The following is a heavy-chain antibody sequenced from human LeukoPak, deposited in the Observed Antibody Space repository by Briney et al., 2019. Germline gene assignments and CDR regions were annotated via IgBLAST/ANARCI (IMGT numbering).Heavy chain of an antibody. CDR1: GFTFSSYA. CDR3: ARATTVTGPDV. J-gene: IGHJ6*02. Sequence: GRSLRLSCAASGFTFSSYAMHWVRQAPGKGLEWVAVISYDGSNKYYADSVEGRFTISRDNSKSTLYLQMNSLRAEDTAVYYCARATTVTGPDVWGQGTTVTVSS. CDR2: ISYDGSNK. V-gene: IGHV3-30-3*01. D-gene: IGHD4-17*01.